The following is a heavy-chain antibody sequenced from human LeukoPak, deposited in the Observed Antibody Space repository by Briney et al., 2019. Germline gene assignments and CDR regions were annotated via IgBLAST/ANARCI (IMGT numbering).Heavy chain of an antibody. V-gene: IGHV3-23*01. CDR3: AKGRSTMFGIYMDV. CDR1: GFTFSSYA. Sequence: PGGSLRLSCAASGFTFSSYAMSWVRQAPGKGLEWVSAISGSGGSTYYADSVKGRFTISRDNSKNTLYVQMNSLRAEDTAVYYCAKGRSTMFGIYMDVWGKGTTVTVSS. D-gene: IGHD3-3*01. J-gene: IGHJ6*03. CDR2: ISGSGGST.